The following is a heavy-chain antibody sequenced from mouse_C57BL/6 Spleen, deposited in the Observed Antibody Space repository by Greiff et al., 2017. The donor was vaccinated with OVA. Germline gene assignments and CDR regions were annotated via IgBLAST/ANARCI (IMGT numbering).Heavy chain of an antibody. CDR2: IYPGSGNT. CDR3: ARDDYDGGFAY. V-gene: IGHV1-76*01. D-gene: IGHD2-4*01. Sequence: QVHVKQSGAELVRPGASVKLSCKASGYTFTDYYINWVKQRPGQGLEWIARIYPGSGNTYYNEKFKGKATLTAEKSSSTAYMQLSSLTSEDSAVYFCARDDYDGGFAYWGQGTLVTVSA. CDR1: GYTFTDYY. J-gene: IGHJ3*01.